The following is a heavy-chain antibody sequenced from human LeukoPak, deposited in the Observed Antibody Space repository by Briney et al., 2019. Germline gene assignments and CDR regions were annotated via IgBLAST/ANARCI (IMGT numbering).Heavy chain of an antibody. CDR2: IYYSGDT. CDR3: ARARYCSSTSCYGGDFDY. V-gene: IGHV4-30-4*08. J-gene: IGHJ4*02. D-gene: IGHD2-2*01. Sequence: PSETLSLTCTVSGGSISSGDYYWSWIRQHPGKGLEWIGYIYYSGDTYYNPSLRSRVSISLDTSKNQFSLKLSSVTAADTAVYYCARARYCSSTSCYGGDFDYWGQGTLVTVSS. CDR1: GGSISSGDYY.